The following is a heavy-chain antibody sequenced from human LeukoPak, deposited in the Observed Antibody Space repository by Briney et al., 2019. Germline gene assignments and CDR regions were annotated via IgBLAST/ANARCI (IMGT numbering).Heavy chain of an antibody. Sequence: SPTLSCTVYGFTLSINPRSWVRHAPRKGEEWVSFIYSGGDTHYYDSVKGRFTISRDSSKNTLYLQMKSLRAEHTAIYYCWSRGGEYAHPCYCWGPGTLVTVSS. CDR3: WSRGGEYAHPCYC. D-gene: IGHD3-10*01. CDR2: IYSGGDT. V-gene: IGHV3-53*01. J-gene: IGHJ4*02. CDR1: GFTLSINP.